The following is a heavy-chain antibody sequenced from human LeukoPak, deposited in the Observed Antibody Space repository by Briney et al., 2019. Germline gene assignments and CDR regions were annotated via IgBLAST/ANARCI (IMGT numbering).Heavy chain of an antibody. CDR1: GGSISNYY. Sequence: SETLSLTCTVSGGSISNYYWSWIRQPPGKGLEWIGYIYYSGSTKYNPSLKSRVTISVDTSKNQFSLRLSSVSAADTAVYYCATTFDAPIFDYWGQGTLVTVSS. CDR2: IYYSGST. D-gene: IGHD3-16*01. J-gene: IGHJ4*02. V-gene: IGHV4-59*01. CDR3: ATTFDAPIFDY.